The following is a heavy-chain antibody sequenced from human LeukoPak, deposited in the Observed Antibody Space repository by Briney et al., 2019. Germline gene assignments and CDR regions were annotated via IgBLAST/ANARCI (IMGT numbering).Heavy chain of an antibody. Sequence: NPSETLSFTCTVYGGSISSSSAYWGWIRQPPGKRLEWIGSIYYSKDTYYNPSLKSRATISADTSKNQFSLTLGSVSATDTAVYYCARRYYASPDYWGQGTLVTVSS. CDR3: ARRYYASPDY. CDR2: IYYSKDT. CDR1: GGSISSSSAY. J-gene: IGHJ4*02. D-gene: IGHD2-2*01. V-gene: IGHV4-39*01.